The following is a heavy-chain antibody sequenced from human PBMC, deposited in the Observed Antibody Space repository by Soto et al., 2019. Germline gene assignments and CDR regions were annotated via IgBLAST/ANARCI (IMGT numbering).Heavy chain of an antibody. J-gene: IGHJ4*02. D-gene: IGHD3-3*01. V-gene: IGHV3-66*01. CDR1: GFTVSSNS. CDR3: ARESRYYDFWSGSPDGGYFDY. CDR2: IYSGGST. Sequence: EVQLVESGGGLVQPGGSLRLSCAASGFTVSSNSMSWVRQAPGKGLEWVSVIYSGGSTYYADSVKGRFTISRDNSKNTLYLQMNSLRAEDTAVYYCARESRYYDFWSGSPDGGYFDYWGQGTLVTVSS.